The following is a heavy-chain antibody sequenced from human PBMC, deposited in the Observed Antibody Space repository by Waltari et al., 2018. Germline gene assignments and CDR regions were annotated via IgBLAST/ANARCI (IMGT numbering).Heavy chain of an antibody. D-gene: IGHD6-13*01. J-gene: IGHJ3*02. Sequence: EVQLVQSGAEVKKPGESLKISCKGSGYSFTSYWIGWVRQMPGQGLEWMGSIYPGDSDTRYSPSFQGQVTISADKSISTAYLQWSSLKASDTAMYYCARAPTIAAAGTDAFDIWGQGTMVTVSS. CDR2: IYPGDSDT. V-gene: IGHV5-51*01. CDR1: GYSFTSYW. CDR3: ARAPTIAAAGTDAFDI.